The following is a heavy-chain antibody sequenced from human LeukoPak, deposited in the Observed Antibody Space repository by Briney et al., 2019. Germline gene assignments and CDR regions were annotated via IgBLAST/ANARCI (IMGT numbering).Heavy chain of an antibody. J-gene: IGHJ4*02. V-gene: IGHV3-7*04. D-gene: IGHD2-2*01. CDR2: ISQDGTES. CDR3: ARDSTSTVFDL. CDR1: GFTFISYW. Sequence: PGGSLRLSCVASGFTFISYWMTWVRQAPGKGLEWVAQISQDGTESYSVDSVRGRFTISRDNAKNSVYLQMNSLRPEDTAVYYCARDSTSTVFDLWGQGTLVTVSS.